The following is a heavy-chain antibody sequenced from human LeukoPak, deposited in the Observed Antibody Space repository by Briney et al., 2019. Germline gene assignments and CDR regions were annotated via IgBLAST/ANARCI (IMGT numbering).Heavy chain of an antibody. D-gene: IGHD1-1*01. CDR1: GFTFSGSA. J-gene: IGHJ4*02. V-gene: IGHV3-73*01. CDR2: IRSKANSYAT. Sequence: GGSLRLSCTASGFTFSGSAMHWVRQASGKGLEWVGRIRSKANSYATVYAASVKGRFTISRDDSKNTAYLQMNSLKTEDTAVYYCTSGLSVRRSNNTPVDYWGQGTLITVSS. CDR3: TSGLSVRRSNNTPVDY.